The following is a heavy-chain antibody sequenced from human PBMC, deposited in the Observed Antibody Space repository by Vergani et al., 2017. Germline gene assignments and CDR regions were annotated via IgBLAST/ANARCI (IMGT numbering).Heavy chain of an antibody. D-gene: IGHD2-2*01. Sequence: QVQLVQSGAEVKKPGASVKVSCKASGGTFSSYAISWVRQAPGQGLEWMGGIIPIFGTANYAQKFQGRVTITADESTSTAYMELSSLRSEDTAVYYCARAGVTCSSTSCPDYYYYCGMDVWGQGTTVTVSS. CDR2: IIPIFGTA. J-gene: IGHJ6*02. V-gene: IGHV1-69*01. CDR1: GGTFSSYA. CDR3: ARAGVTCSSTSCPDYYYYCGMDV.